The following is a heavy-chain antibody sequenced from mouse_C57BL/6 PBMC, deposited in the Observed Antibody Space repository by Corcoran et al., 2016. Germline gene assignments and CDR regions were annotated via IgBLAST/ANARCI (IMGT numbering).Heavy chain of an antibody. D-gene: IGHD2-4*01. Sequence: EVQLQQSGPALVKPGASVKISCKASGYTFTDYYMNWVKQSHGKSLEWIGDINPNNGGTSYNQKFKGKATLTVDKSSSTAYMELRSLTSEDSAGYYCASHYDYDDYWGQGTTLTVSS. V-gene: IGHV1-26*01. CDR2: INPNNGGT. CDR1: GYTFTDYY. J-gene: IGHJ2*01. CDR3: ASHYDYDDY.